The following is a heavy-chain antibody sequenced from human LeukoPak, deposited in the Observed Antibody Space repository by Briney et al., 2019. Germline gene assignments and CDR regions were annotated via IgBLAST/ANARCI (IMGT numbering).Heavy chain of an antibody. D-gene: IGHD1-7*01. CDR1: GDSVSSNSAA. CDR2: TYYRSKWYN. V-gene: IGHV6-1*01. CDR3: ARFNWNYEGSGFDP. Sequence: SQTLSLTCAISGDSVSSNSAAWNWIRQSPSRGLEWQGRTYYRSKWYNDYAVSVKSRITINPDTSKSQFSLQLNSVTPEDTAVYYCARFNWNYEGSGFDPWGQGTLVTVSS. J-gene: IGHJ5*02.